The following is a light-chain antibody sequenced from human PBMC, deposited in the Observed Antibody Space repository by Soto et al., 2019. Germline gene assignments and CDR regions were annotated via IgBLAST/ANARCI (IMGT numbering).Light chain of an antibody. Sequence: HSALTQPASVSGSPGQSITISCTGTSSDVGGYNYVSWYQQHPGKAPKLMIYEVSNRPSGVSNRFSGSKSGNTASLTISGLQAEDEADYYCSSYTSSSTLLVFGTGTKLTVL. CDR3: SSYTSSSTLLV. V-gene: IGLV2-14*01. J-gene: IGLJ1*01. CDR1: SSDVGGYNY. CDR2: EVS.